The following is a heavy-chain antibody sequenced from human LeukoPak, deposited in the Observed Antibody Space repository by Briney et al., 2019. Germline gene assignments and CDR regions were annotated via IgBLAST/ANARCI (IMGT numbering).Heavy chain of an antibody. D-gene: IGHD3-10*01. CDR1: GFTFSRYA. CDR2: ISGSGGST. V-gene: IGHV3-23*01. J-gene: IGHJ4*02. CDR3: AKDRVVLLWFGESGAFDY. Sequence: PGGSLRLFCAASGFTFSRYAMSWVRQAPGKGLEWVSAISGSGGSTYYADSVKGRFTISRDNSKNKLYLQMNSLRAEDTAVYYCAKDRVVLLWFGESGAFDYWGQGTLVTVSS.